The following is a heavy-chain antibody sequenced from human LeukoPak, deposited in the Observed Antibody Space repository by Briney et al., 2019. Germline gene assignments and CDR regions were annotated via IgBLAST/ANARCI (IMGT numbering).Heavy chain of an antibody. V-gene: IGHV3-30*03. CDR1: GFTFTRNC. CDR2: IPHDGSNA. D-gene: IGHD3-3*01. Sequence: GGSLRLSCVASGFTFTRNCMHWVRQAPGKGLEWVAAIPHDGSNALYADSVKGRFTISRDDSKNTQYLQMNSLRIEDSAMYYCATGSDYYYASWGRGTLVTLSS. J-gene: IGHJ5*02. CDR3: ATGSDYYYAS.